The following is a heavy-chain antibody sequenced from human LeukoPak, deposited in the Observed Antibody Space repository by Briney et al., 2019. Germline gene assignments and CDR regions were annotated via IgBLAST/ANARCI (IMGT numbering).Heavy chain of an antibody. Sequence: GGSLRLSCAASGFTFSSYAMSWVRQAPGKGLEWVSAISGSGGSTYYADSVEGRFTISRDNSKNTLYLQMNSLRAEDTAVYYCAKTYRGYWNYFDYWGQGTLVTVSS. CDR3: AKTYRGYWNYFDY. D-gene: IGHD5-18*01. CDR1: GFTFSSYA. CDR2: ISGSGGST. V-gene: IGHV3-23*01. J-gene: IGHJ4*02.